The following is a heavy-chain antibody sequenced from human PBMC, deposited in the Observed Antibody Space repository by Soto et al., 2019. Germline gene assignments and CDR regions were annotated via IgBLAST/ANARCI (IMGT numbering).Heavy chain of an antibody. CDR1: GGTFTTYT. D-gene: IGHD1-26*01. V-gene: IGHV1-69*02. Sequence: QVQLVQSGAEVKKPGSSVKVSCKASGGTFTTYTINWVRQAPGQGLEWMGRIIPILAITDYAQKFQGRVTITADKSTSTAYMELSSLRSEDTAVYYCARAVSGLGSDYWGQGTLVTVSS. CDR3: ARAVSGLGSDY. CDR2: IIPILAIT. J-gene: IGHJ4*02.